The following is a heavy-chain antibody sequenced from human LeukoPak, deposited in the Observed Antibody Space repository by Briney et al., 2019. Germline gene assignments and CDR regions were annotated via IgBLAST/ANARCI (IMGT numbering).Heavy chain of an antibody. D-gene: IGHD1-14*01. J-gene: IGHJ4*02. CDR3: ARVRRNHAIIYDY. Sequence: SQTLSLTCTVSGGSISSGGYYWSWIRQPPGKGLEWIGYIYHSGSTYYNPSLKSRVTISVDRSKNQFSLKLSSVTAADTAVYYCARVRRNHAIIYDYWGQGTLVTVSS. CDR1: GGSISSGGYY. CDR2: IYHSGST. V-gene: IGHV4-30-2*01.